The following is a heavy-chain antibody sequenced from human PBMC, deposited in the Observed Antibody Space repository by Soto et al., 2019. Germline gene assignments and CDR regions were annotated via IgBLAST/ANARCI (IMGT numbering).Heavy chain of an antibody. Sequence: SVKVSCKASGFTFTSSAVQWVRQATGQGLEWMGGIIPIFGTANYAQKFQGRVTITADESTSTAYMELSSLRSEDTAVYYCARDRAKRERGYSLYYYYYGMDVWGQGTTVTVSS. V-gene: IGHV1-69*13. CDR1: GFTFTSSA. J-gene: IGHJ6*02. CDR3: ARDRAKRERGYSLYYYYYGMDV. CDR2: IIPIFGTA. D-gene: IGHD5-18*01.